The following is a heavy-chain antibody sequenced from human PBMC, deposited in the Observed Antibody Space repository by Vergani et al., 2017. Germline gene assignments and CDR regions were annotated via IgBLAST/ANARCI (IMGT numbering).Heavy chain of an antibody. J-gene: IGHJ6*03. V-gene: IGHV3-72*01. Sequence: EVQLVESGGGLVQPGGSLRLSCAASGFTFSDHYMDWVRQAPGKGLEWVGRTRNKANSYTTEYAASVKGRFTISRDDSKNSLYLQMNSLKTEDTAVYYCARGGYYYYMDGWGKGTTVTVSS. CDR3: ARGGYYYYMDG. CDR1: GFTFSDHY. CDR2: TRNKANSYTT.